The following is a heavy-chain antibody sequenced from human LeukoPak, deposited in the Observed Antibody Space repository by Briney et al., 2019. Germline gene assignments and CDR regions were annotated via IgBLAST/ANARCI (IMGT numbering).Heavy chain of an antibody. D-gene: IGHD4-17*01. CDR1: GGTFSIYA. CDR2: IIPIFGTA. V-gene: IGHV1-69*06. J-gene: IGHJ4*02. Sequence: ASVKVSFKASGGTFSIYAISWVRQAPGQGLEWMGGIIPIFGTANYAQKFQGRVTITADKSTSTAYMELSSLRSEDTAVYYCARDGYGDLPAYWGQGTLVTVSS. CDR3: ARDGYGDLPAY.